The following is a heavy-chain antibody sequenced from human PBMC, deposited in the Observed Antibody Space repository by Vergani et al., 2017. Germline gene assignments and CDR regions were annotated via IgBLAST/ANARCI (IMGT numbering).Heavy chain of an antibody. CDR1: GFTFSSYG. Sequence: QVQLVESGGGVVQPGGSLRLSCAASGFTFSSYGMHWVRQAPGKGLEGVAFIRYDGSNKYYEDSVKAGFTISRDNSKNTLYLQMNILRAEDTAVYYCAKGPWPDWTNGVCYFDYWGQGTLVTVSS. V-gene: IGHV3-30*02. D-gene: IGHD2-8*01. CDR2: IRYDGSNK. J-gene: IGHJ4*02. CDR3: AKGPWPDWTNGVCYFDY.